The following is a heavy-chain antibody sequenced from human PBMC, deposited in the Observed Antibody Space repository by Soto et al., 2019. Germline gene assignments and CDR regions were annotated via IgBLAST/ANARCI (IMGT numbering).Heavy chain of an antibody. Sequence: QVRLVQSGAEVKKTGVSVKVSCKASGYIFTNYYIHWVRQAPGQGLEWMAIINPNGGSTNCAQEFQGRITLTRETSTSTVYMDLSSLTSEDTAVYYCARGLYSGDKWGQGTLVTVSS. D-gene: IGHD2-21*01. V-gene: IGHV1-46*01. J-gene: IGHJ4*02. CDR2: INPNGGST. CDR3: ARGLYSGDK. CDR1: GYIFTNYY.